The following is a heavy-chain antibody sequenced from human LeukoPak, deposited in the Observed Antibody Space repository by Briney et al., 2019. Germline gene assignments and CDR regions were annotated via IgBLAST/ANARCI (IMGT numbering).Heavy chain of an antibody. CDR3: ARDSGAAAGYYYYGMDV. CDR2: IGTAGDT. CDR1: GFTFSSYD. Sequence: GGSLRLSCAASGFTFSSYDMNWVRQATGKGLEWVSAIGTAGDTYYPGSVKGRFTISRENAKNSLYLQMNSLRAGDTAVYYCARDSGAAAGYYYYGMDVWGQGTTVTVSS. D-gene: IGHD6-13*01. V-gene: IGHV3-13*01. J-gene: IGHJ6*02.